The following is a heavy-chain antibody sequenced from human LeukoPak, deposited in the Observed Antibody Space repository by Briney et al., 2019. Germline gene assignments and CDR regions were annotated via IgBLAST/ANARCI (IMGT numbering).Heavy chain of an antibody. CDR1: GYTFTSYY. V-gene: IGHV1-46*01. Sequence: ASVKVSCKASGYTFTSYYMHWVRQAPGQGLEWMGIINPSGGSTSYAQKFQGRVTMTRDTSTSTVYMELSSLRSEDTAVYYCARDNVRWGSSWYNPYYYYGMDVWGQGTTVTVSS. CDR3: ARDNVRWGSSWYNPYYYYGMDV. CDR2: INPSGGST. D-gene: IGHD6-13*01. J-gene: IGHJ6*02.